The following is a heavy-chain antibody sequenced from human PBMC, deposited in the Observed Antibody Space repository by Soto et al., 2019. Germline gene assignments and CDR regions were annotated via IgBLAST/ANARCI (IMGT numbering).Heavy chain of an antibody. J-gene: IGHJ4*02. D-gene: IGHD1-20*01. Sequence: PGGSLRLSCAASGFTFGSYAMSWVRQAPGKGLEWVSAISGSGGSTYYADSVKGRFTISRDNSKNTLYLQMNSLRAEDTAVYYCAKDGWYNWNNLPNYWGQGTLVTVS. CDR3: AKDGWYNWNNLPNY. CDR1: GFTFGSYA. V-gene: IGHV3-23*01. CDR2: ISGSGGST.